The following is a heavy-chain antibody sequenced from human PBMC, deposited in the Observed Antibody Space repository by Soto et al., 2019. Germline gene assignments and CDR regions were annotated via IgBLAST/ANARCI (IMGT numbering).Heavy chain of an antibody. CDR1: GFTVSGNY. V-gene: IGHV3-53*01. D-gene: IGHD3-16*01. J-gene: IGHJ5*02. Sequence: GGSVRLSCAASGFTVSGNYMTWVRQAPGKGLEWISLIYPAGDKFYADSVKGRFTISRDNSKNIRYFQLNSLRADDTAVYYCARARDYVSTWGQGTQVTVSS. CDR2: IYPAGDK. CDR3: ARARDYVST.